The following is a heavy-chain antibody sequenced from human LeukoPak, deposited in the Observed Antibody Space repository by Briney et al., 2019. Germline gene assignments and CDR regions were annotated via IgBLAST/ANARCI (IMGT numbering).Heavy chain of an antibody. CDR1: GFTFSDYY. J-gene: IGHJ6*04. V-gene: IGHV3-11*04. CDR2: ISSSGSTI. D-gene: IGHD3-10*02. CDR3: AELGITMIGGV. Sequence: GGSLGLSCAASGFTFSDYYMSWIRQAPGKGLEWVSYISSSGSTIYYAGSVRGRFTISRDNAKNSLYLQMNSLRAEDTAVYYCAELGITMIGGVWGKGTTVTISS.